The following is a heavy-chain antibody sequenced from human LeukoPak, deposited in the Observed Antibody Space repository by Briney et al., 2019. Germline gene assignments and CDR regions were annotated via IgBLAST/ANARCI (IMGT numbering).Heavy chain of an antibody. D-gene: IGHD4-17*01. CDR2: ISRSGDST. CDR1: GFTFSSYA. J-gene: IGHJ4*02. CDR3: AKVPQGTNYGY. V-gene: IGHV3-23*01. Sequence: GGPLRLSCAASGFTFSSYAMTWVRQAPGKGLEWVSTISRSGDSTYYGDSVKGRFTISRDNSKNTLYLHMDSLRAEDTAVYYCAKVPQGTNYGYWGQGTLVTVSS.